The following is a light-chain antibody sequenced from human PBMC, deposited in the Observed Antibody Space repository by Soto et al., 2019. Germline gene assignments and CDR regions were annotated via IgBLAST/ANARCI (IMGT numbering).Light chain of an antibody. J-gene: IGKJ1*01. CDR3: QLRRT. CDR2: GAS. CDR1: QSVSSSY. V-gene: IGKV3-20*01. Sequence: EIVLTQSPGTLSLSPGARVTLSCRASQSVSSSYLAWYQQKPGQAPRLLIYGASSRATGIPDRFSGSGSGTDFTLTISRLEPEDFAVYYCQLRRTFGQGTKVDIK.